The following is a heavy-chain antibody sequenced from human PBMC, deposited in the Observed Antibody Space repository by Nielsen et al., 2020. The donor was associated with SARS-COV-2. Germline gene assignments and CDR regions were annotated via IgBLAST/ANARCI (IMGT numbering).Heavy chain of an antibody. J-gene: IGHJ3*02. CDR1: GFTFSSYG. CDR3: ARVWSGLDAFDI. Sequence: GESLKISCAASGFTFSSYGMHWVRQAPGKGLEWVAVIWYDGSNKYYADSVKGRFTISRDNSKNTLYLQMNSLRAEDTAVYYCARVWSGLDAFDIWGQGTMVTVSS. CDR2: IWYDGSNK. V-gene: IGHV3-33*01. D-gene: IGHD3-3*01.